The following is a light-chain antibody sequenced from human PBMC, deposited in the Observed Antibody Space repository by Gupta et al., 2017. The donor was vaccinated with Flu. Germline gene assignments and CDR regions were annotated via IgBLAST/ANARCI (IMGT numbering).Light chain of an antibody. CDR3: LQDVNYPRT. CDR2: AAS. V-gene: IGKV1-6*01. Sequence: PSSLSASVGDRVTINCRASQGIGNELGWYQQKPGKAPKLLIYAASNVHSGVPSRFSGGGSGTDFTLTISGLQAEDFATYYCLQDVNYPRTFGQGTKVEIK. CDR1: QGIGNE. J-gene: IGKJ1*01.